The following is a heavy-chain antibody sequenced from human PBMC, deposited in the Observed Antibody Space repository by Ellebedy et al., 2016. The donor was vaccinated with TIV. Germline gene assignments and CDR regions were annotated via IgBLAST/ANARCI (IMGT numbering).Heavy chain of an antibody. V-gene: IGHV1-69*05. CDR3: ARESGEWEWLLLSPFDY. CDR2: IIPIFGTA. J-gene: IGHJ4*02. Sequence: ASVKVSCKASGGTFSSYAISWVRQAPGQGLEWMGGIIPIFGTANYAQKFQGRVTMTRDTSTSTVYMELSSLRSEDTAVYYCARESGEWEWLLLSPFDYWGQGTLVTVSS. CDR1: GGTFSSYA. D-gene: IGHD3-22*01.